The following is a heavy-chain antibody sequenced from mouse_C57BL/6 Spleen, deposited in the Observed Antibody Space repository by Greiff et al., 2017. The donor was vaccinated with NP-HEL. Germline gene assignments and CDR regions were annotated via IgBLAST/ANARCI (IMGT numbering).Heavy chain of an antibody. D-gene: IGHD1-1*01. CDR2: ISSGSSTI. Sequence: EVNLVESGGGLVKPGGSLKLSCAASGFTFSDYGMHWVRQAPEKGLEWVAYISSGSSTIYYADTVKGRFTISRDNAKNTLFLQMTSLRSEDTAMYYCASLTVVADYYAMDYWGQGTSVTVSS. CDR1: GFTFSDYG. V-gene: IGHV5-17*01. J-gene: IGHJ4*01. CDR3: ASLTVVADYYAMDY.